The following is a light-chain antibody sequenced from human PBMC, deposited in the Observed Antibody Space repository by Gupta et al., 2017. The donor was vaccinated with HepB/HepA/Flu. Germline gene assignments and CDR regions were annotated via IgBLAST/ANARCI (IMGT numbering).Light chain of an antibody. CDR2: FVS. CDR3: MQALQTPIT. CDR1: QSLLHSNGYNY. Sequence: IFMIQSPLSLPVTPGEPASISCRSSQSLLHSNGYNYLDWYLQKPGQSPQLLIYFVSNRASGVPDRFSGSGSGTDFTLQISRGEAEDVGVYYCMQALQTPITFGQGTRLEIK. J-gene: IGKJ5*01. V-gene: IGKV2-28*01.